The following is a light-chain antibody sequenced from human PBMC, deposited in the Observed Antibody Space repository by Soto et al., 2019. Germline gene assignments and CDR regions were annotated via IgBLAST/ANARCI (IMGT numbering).Light chain of an antibody. Sequence: IVLTQSPATLSLSPGERATLSCTASQHVTTTYIAWYQQKFAQAPRLLIYGASTRATGTPDRFTGGGFGTDFTFTISRVEPEDFAVYYCQQYDSSFTFGGGTKVEMK. CDR1: QHVTTTY. CDR2: GAS. V-gene: IGKV3-20*01. J-gene: IGKJ4*01. CDR3: QQYDSSFT.